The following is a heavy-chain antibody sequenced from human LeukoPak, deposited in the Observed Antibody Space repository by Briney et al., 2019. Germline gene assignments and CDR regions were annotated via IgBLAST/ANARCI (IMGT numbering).Heavy chain of an antibody. Sequence: SETLSLTCTVSGGSVSSGSYYWRWIRQPPGKGLEWIVYIYYSGSTNYNPSLNSRVTISVDTSKNQFSLKLSSVTAADTAVYYCARGGKYYDILTGYYGMDVWGKGTTVTVSS. D-gene: IGHD3-9*01. CDR2: IYYSGST. J-gene: IGHJ6*04. CDR1: GGSVSSGSYY. CDR3: ARGGKYYDILTGYYGMDV. V-gene: IGHV4-61*01.